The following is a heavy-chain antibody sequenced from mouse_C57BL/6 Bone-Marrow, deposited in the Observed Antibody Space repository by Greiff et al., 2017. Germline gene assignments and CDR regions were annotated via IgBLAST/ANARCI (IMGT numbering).Heavy chain of an antibody. CDR2: IDPSDSYT. CDR1: GYTFTSYW. J-gene: IGHJ1*03. Sequence: QVQLQQPGAELVKPGASVKLSCKASGYTFTSYWMQWVKQRPGQGLGWIGEIDPSDSYTNYNQKFKGKATLTLDTSSSTAYMQLSSLTSEDSAVDYCARWANWVYWYFDVWGTGTTVTVSS. V-gene: IGHV1-50*01. D-gene: IGHD4-1*01. CDR3: ARWANWVYWYFDV.